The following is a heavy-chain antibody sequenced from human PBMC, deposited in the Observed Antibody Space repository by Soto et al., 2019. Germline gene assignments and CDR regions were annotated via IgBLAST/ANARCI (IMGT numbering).Heavy chain of an antibody. J-gene: IGHJ4*02. D-gene: IGHD2-2*02. Sequence: QVQLVQSGAEVKKPGSSVKVSCKASGGTFSSYTISWVRQAPGQGLERMGRIIPILGIANYAQKFQGRVTIPAYKSXSTAYMELSRRRSEDTAVYYCAMEYCSSTSCYRDYWGQGTLVTVSS. CDR3: AMEYCSSTSCYRDY. CDR2: IIPILGIA. V-gene: IGHV1-69*02. CDR1: GGTFSSYT.